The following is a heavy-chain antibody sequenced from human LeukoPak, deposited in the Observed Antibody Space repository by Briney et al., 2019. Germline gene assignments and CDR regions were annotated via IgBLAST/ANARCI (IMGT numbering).Heavy chain of an antibody. CDR2: IKQDGSEK. CDR1: GFTFSNYW. Sequence: GGSLRLSCAASGFTFSNYWMSWVRQAPGKGLEWVANIKQDGSEKYYVDSVKGRFTISRDNAKNSLYLQMNSLRAEDTAVYYCARAATVLGGAFDIWGQGTMVTVSS. J-gene: IGHJ3*02. CDR3: ARAATVLGGAFDI. D-gene: IGHD4-17*01. V-gene: IGHV3-7*01.